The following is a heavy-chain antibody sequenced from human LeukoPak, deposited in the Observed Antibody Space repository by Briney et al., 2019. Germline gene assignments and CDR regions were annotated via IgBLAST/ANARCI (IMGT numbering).Heavy chain of an antibody. J-gene: IGHJ4*02. CDR1: GFTFSSYS. CDR3: ARVFVEQLAPDY. CDR2: ISSSSSYI. D-gene: IGHD6-6*01. V-gene: IGHV3-21*01. Sequence: GGSLRLSCAASGFTFSSYSMNWVRQAPGKGLEWVSSISSSSSYIYYADSVKGRFTISRDNAKNSLYLQMNSLRAEDTAVYYCARVFVEQLAPDYWGQGTLVTVSS.